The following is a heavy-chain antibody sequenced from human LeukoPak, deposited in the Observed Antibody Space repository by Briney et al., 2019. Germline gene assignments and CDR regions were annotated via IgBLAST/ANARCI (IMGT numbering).Heavy chain of an antibody. Sequence: GGSLRLSCAASGFTFSSYAMHWVRQAPGKGLEWVAVISYDGSNKYYADSVKGRFTISRDKSKNTLYLQMNSLRAEDTAVYYCARGGYSSSWYVDYFDYWGQGTLVTVSS. J-gene: IGHJ4*02. CDR2: ISYDGSNK. CDR3: ARGGYSSSWYVDYFDY. CDR1: GFTFSSYA. D-gene: IGHD6-13*01. V-gene: IGHV3-30*01.